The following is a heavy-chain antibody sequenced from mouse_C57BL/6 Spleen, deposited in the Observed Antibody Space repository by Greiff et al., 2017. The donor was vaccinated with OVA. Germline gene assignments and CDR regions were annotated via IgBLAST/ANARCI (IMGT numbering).Heavy chain of an antibody. CDR2: ISYDGSN. J-gene: IGHJ2*01. CDR3: ASYYGSSLDY. V-gene: IGHV3-6*01. CDR1: GYSITSGYY. D-gene: IGHD1-1*01. Sequence: EVKLMESGPGLVKPSQSLSLTCSVTGYSITSGYYWNWIRQFPGNKLEWMGYISYDGSNNYNPSLKNRISITRDTSKNQFFLKLNSVTPEDTATYYCASYYGSSLDYWGQGTTLTVSS.